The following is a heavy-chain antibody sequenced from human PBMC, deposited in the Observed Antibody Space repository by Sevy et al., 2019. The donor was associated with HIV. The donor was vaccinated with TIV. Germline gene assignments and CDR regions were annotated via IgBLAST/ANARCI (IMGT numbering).Heavy chain of an antibody. J-gene: IGHJ4*02. CDR1: GLTLSNYG. CDR3: ANNYLDNYFGY. D-gene: IGHD1-7*01. Sequence: GGSLRLSCEASGLTLSNYGMHWVRQAPGKGLEWVAFIRPDAIRDYAAFVMGRFTISRDNSRNTLYLQMNSLRTEDTAVYDCANNYLDNYFGYWGQGSLVTVSS. CDR2: IRPDAIR. V-gene: IGHV3-30*02.